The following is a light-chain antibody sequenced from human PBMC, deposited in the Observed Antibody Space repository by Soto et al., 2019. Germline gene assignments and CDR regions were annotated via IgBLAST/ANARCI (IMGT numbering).Light chain of an antibody. CDR3: HQYDDWPPYT. V-gene: IGKV3-15*01. CDR1: QSVGNN. J-gene: IGKJ2*01. Sequence: EIEMTQSPATLSLSPGERATVSCRASQSVGNNLAWYQQKSGQAPRLLIYGAYTRAAGVPARFSGTGSGTEFHFTISRLQSEDFAVYYCHQYDDWPPYTFGQGTKLEFK. CDR2: GAY.